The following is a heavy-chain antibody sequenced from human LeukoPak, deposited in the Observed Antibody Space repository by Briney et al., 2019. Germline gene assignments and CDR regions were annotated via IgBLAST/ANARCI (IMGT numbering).Heavy chain of an antibody. CDR3: ASSNPSGSYSGFDY. D-gene: IGHD1-26*01. Sequence: SSETLSLTCAVYGGSFSGYYWSWIRQPPGKGLEWIGEINHSGSTNYNPSLKSRVTMSVDTSKNQFSLKLSSVTAADTAVYYCASSNPSGSYSGFDYWGQGTLVTVSS. V-gene: IGHV4-34*01. J-gene: IGHJ4*02. CDR1: GGSFSGYY. CDR2: INHSGST.